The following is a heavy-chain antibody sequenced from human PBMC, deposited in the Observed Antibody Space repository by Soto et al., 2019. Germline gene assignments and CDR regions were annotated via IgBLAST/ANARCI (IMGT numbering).Heavy chain of an antibody. V-gene: IGHV1-69*13. Sequence: SVKVSCKASGGTFSSYAISWVRQAPGQGLEWMGGIIPIFGTANYAQKFQGRVSITADESTSTAYMELSSLRSEDTAVYYCARVDSSCWYEIFRLSPGWFDPWGQGTLVTVSS. D-gene: IGHD6-13*01. CDR2: IIPIFGTA. CDR3: ARVDSSCWYEIFRLSPGWFDP. J-gene: IGHJ5*02. CDR1: GGTFSSYA.